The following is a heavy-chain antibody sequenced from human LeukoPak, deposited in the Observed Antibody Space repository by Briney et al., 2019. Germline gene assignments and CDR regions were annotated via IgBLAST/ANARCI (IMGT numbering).Heavy chain of an antibody. CDR2: IYYSGSS. Sequence: KTSETLSFTCTVSGGSISSYYWSWIRQPPGKGLEWIGYIYYSGSSNYNPSLKSRVTISVDTSKNQFSLKLSSVTAADTAVYYCARVPRSYYYYYYMDVWGKGTTVTVSS. J-gene: IGHJ6*03. CDR3: ARVPRSYYYYYYMDV. CDR1: GGSISSYY. V-gene: IGHV4-59*01.